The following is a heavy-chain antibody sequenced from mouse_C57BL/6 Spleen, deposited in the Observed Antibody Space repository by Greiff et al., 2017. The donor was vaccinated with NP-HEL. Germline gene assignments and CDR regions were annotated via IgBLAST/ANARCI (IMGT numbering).Heavy chain of an antibody. CDR3: ARSDDSYFDY. D-gene: IGHD2-4*01. CDR2: IYPGDGDT. Sequence: QVQLKQSGPELVKPGASVKISCKASGYAFSSSWMNWVKQRPGKGLEWIGRIYPGDGDTNYNGKFKGKATLTADKSSSTAYMQLSSLTSEDSAVYFCARSDDSYFDYWGQGTTLTVSS. CDR1: GYAFSSSW. V-gene: IGHV1-82*01. J-gene: IGHJ2*01.